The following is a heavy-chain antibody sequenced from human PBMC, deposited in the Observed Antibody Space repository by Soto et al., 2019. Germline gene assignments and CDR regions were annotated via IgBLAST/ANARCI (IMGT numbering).Heavy chain of an antibody. CDR2: ISGSGAGT. CDR1: GFTFTTYA. CDR3: AKEALTVAGNNFHS. J-gene: IGHJ4*02. D-gene: IGHD6-19*01. V-gene: IGHV3-23*01. Sequence: EIELLESGGGLVQPGGSLRLSCAASGFTFTTYAMGWVRQAPGKGLEWVSSISGSGAGTFYADSVKGRFTISSVNAKKMVYLQMNGLRADDTAVYYCAKEALTVAGNNFHSWGQGTLVTVSS.